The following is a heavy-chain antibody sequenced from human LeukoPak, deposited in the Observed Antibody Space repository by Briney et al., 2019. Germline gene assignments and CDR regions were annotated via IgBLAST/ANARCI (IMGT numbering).Heavy chain of an antibody. Sequence: SETLSLTCAVYGGSFSGYYWSWIRQPPGKGREWIGEINHSGSTNYNPSLKSRVTISVDTSKNQFSLKMTSVTAADTAIYYCARPGGGPIRWGQGTLVTVSS. CDR1: GGSFSGYY. J-gene: IGHJ4*02. V-gene: IGHV4-34*01. CDR2: INHSGST. CDR3: ARPGGGPIR. D-gene: IGHD2-15*01.